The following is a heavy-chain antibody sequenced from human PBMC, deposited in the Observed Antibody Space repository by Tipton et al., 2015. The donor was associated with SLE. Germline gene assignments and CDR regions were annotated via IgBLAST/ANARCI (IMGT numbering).Heavy chain of an antibody. Sequence: GSLRLSCAASGFTFSSYTLNWVRQAPGKGLEWVSSISGYKSYIYYADSVKGRFTISRDNAKNSLFLQMNSLRAEDTAVYYCARVSFDFSSGYYRADYHYYSAMDVWGQGTTVTVSS. CDR3: ARVSFDFSSGYYRADYHYYSAMDV. CDR2: ISGYKSYI. V-gene: IGHV3-21*03. CDR1: GFTFSSYT. D-gene: IGHD3-3*01. J-gene: IGHJ6*02.